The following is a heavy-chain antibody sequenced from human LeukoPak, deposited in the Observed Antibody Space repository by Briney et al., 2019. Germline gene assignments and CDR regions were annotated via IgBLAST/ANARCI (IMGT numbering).Heavy chain of an antibody. CDR1: GYTFSNFG. J-gene: IGHJ4*02. CDR3: ARDGTSTVDY. Sequence: ASVKVSCKTSGYTFSNFGINWVRQAPGQGLEWMGWISGNNDNPNYGQKFQGRFTVTTDPSTSTAYLELRNLRFDDTAVYYCARDGTSTVDYWGREPWSPSPQ. V-gene: IGHV1-18*01. CDR2: ISGNNDNP. D-gene: IGHD2-2*01.